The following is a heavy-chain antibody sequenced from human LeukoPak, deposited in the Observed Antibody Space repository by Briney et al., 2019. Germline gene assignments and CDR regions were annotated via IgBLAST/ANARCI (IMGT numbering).Heavy chain of an antibody. Sequence: PSETLSLTCAVYGGSFSVYYWSWIRQPPGKGLEWIGEINHSGSTNYNPSLKSRVTISVDTSKNQFSLKLSSVTAADTAVYYCARGLPGSDTMVRGVMKGWFDPWGQGTLVTVSS. J-gene: IGHJ5*02. CDR3: ARGLPGSDTMVRGVMKGWFDP. V-gene: IGHV4-34*01. CDR1: GGSFSVYY. CDR2: INHSGST. D-gene: IGHD3-10*01.